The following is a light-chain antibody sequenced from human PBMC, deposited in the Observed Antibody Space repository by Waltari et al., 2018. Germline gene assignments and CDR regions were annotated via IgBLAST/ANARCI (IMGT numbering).Light chain of an antibody. V-gene: IGLV2-23*01. CDR2: EPT. J-gene: IGLJ1*01. CDR1: NSDVGDYNL. CDR3: CAYAGSSIYV. Sequence: QSALPQPAAVSGSPGQSITISCAGSNSDVGDYNLVSWKQQHPGAAPKLLMFEPTKRPSGVSDRFSGSRSGNTASLTISGLQAEDEAEYSCCAYAGSSIYVFGSGTRVTVL.